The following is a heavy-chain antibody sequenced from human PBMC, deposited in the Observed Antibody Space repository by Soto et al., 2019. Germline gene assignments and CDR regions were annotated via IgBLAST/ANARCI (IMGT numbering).Heavy chain of an antibody. J-gene: IGHJ3*02. Sequence: QVQLVESGGGVVQPGTSLRLSCAVSGFPFSTYGFHWVRQPPGKGLEWVAVIVSDGSAKYHADSVEGRFTISRDNSKDTLYLQMNRLIAEDTAVYYCARDDAFGNENGFDIWGQGTMVTVSS. CDR3: ARDDAFGNENGFDI. V-gene: IGHV3-33*01. CDR2: IVSDGSAK. CDR1: GFPFSTYG. D-gene: IGHD1-1*01.